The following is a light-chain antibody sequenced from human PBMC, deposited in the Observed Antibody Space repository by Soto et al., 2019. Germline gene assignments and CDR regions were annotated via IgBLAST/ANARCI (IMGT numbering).Light chain of an antibody. CDR3: SSFTTTSGL. Sequence: QSALTQPASVSGSPGQSITISCTGTSSDVGGYNYVSWYQQHPGKAPKLIIYEVNNRPSGVSDRFSGSKSDNTASLTISGLQAEDEADYYCSSFTTTSGLFGGGTKLTVL. CDR1: SSDVGGYNY. CDR2: EVN. J-gene: IGLJ2*01. V-gene: IGLV2-14*01.